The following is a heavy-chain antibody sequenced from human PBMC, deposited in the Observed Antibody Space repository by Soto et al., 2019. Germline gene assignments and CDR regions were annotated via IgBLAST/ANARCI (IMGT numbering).Heavy chain of an antibody. CDR2: IYYSGST. CDR3: ARSWFGELTPFDY. Sequence: SETLSLTCTVSGGSISSSSYYWGWIRQPPGKGLEWIGSIYYSGSTYYNPSLKSRVTISVDTSKNQFSLKLSSVTAADTAVYYCARSWFGELTPFDYWGQGTLVTVSS. CDR1: GGSISSSSYY. J-gene: IGHJ4*02. D-gene: IGHD3-10*01. V-gene: IGHV4-39*01.